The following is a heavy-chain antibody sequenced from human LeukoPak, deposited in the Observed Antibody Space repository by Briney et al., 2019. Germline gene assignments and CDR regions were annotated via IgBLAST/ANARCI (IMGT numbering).Heavy chain of an antibody. CDR3: ARFQYSGSYLDY. CDR2: IGGRGDIS. Sequence: GGSLRLSCAASGFTFSNYAMDWVRQAPGKGLEWVSAIGGRGDISYYADSVKGRFTISRDNAKNTLYLQMNSLRAEDTAVYYCARFQYSGSYLDYWGQGTLVTVSS. J-gene: IGHJ4*02. D-gene: IGHD1-26*01. CDR1: GFTFSNYA. V-gene: IGHV3-23*01.